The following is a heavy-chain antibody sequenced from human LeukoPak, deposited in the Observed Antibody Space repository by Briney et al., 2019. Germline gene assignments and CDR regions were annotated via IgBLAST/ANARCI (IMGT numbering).Heavy chain of an antibody. Sequence: GRSLRLSCAASGFTFSSYGMHWVRQAPGKGLEWVAVISYDGSNKYYADSVKGRFTISRDSSKNTLYLQMNSLRAEDTAVYYCAKRRDGYNYSDYWGQGTLVTVSS. CDR2: ISYDGSNK. D-gene: IGHD5-24*01. V-gene: IGHV3-30*18. CDR3: AKRRDGYNYSDY. J-gene: IGHJ4*02. CDR1: GFTFSSYG.